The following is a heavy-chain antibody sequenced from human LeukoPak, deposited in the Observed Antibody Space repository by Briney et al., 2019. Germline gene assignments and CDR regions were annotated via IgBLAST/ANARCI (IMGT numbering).Heavy chain of an antibody. V-gene: IGHV1-69*05. CDR3: ARDGQLPRTGPNYYYYMDV. D-gene: IGHD6-6*01. CDR1: GGTFSSYA. CDR2: IIPIFGTA. J-gene: IGHJ6*03. Sequence: GASVKVSCKASGGTFSSYAISWVRQAPGQGLEWMGGIIPIFGTANYAQKFQGRVTITTDESTSTAYMELSSLRSVDTAVYYCARDGQLPRTGPNYYYYMDVWGKGTTVTVSS.